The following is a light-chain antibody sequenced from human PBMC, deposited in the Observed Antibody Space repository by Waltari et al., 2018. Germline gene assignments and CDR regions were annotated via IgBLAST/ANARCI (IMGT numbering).Light chain of an antibody. V-gene: IGKV1-5*03. CDR3: QQYSSESYT. CDR2: KAS. CDR1: QSIGYW. Sequence: DIQMTQSPSTLSASVGDRVTITCRASQSIGYWLAWYQQKPGKAPKLLIQKASSLQGGIPSRFGGSGSGTEFTLTISSLQTDDSATYHCQQYSSESYTFGQGTKLEIK. J-gene: IGKJ2*01.